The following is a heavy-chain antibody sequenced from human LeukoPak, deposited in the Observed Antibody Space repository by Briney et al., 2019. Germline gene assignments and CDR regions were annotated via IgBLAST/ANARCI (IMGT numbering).Heavy chain of an antibody. CDR2: INAGNGNT. CDR1: GYTFTSYA. D-gene: IGHD3-3*01. CDR3: ARDTIFGVVIENYYYYGMDV. V-gene: IGHV1-3*01. J-gene: IGHJ6*02. Sequence: GASVKVSCKASGYTFTSYAMHWVRQAPGQRLEWMGWINAGNGNTKYSQKFQGRVTMTRDTSISTAYMELSRLRSDDTAVYYCARDTIFGVVIENYYYYGMDVWGQGTTVTVSS.